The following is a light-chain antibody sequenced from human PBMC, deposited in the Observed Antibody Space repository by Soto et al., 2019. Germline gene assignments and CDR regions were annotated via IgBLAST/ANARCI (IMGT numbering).Light chain of an antibody. CDR3: QQFDEYWT. V-gene: IGKV1-5*03. Sequence: DIQLTQSPSTLSASVGDRVTITCRASQSINQWLTWYQQKPGKAPKLLIYKVSTLENGVPSRFSGSGSGTEFTRAISCLHPDAIATYYCQQFDEYWTFGQGTKVEIK. CDR2: KVS. J-gene: IGKJ1*01. CDR1: QSINQW.